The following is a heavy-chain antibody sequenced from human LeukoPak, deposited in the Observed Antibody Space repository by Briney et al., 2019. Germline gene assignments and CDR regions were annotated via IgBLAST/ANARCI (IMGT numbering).Heavy chain of an antibody. J-gene: IGHJ4*02. CDR2: IYYSGST. CDR3: AREGVTKYYFDY. V-gene: IGHV4-59*01. Sequence: SETLSLTCTVSGGSISSYYWSWIRQPPGKGLEWIGYIYYSGSTDYNPSLKSRVTISVDTSKNQFSLKLSSVTAADTAVYYCAREGVTKYYFDYWGQGTLVAVSS. CDR1: GGSISSYY. D-gene: IGHD4-11*01.